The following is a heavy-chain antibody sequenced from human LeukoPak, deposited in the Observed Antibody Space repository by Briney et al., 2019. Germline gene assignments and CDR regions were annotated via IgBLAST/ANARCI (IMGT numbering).Heavy chain of an antibody. J-gene: IGHJ3*02. D-gene: IGHD3-22*01. CDR3: ARDTTYYYDSSGYSRAFDI. Sequence: SETLSLTCTVSGGSISSYYWSWIRQPAGKGLEWIGRIYTSGSTNYNPSLKSRVTMSVDTSKNQFSLKLSSVTAADTAVYYCARDTTYYYDSSGYSRAFDIWGQGTMVTVSS. V-gene: IGHV4-4*07. CDR2: IYTSGST. CDR1: GGSISSYY.